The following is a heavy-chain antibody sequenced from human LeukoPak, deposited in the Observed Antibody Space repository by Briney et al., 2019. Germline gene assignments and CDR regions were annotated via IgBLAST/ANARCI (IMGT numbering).Heavy chain of an antibody. J-gene: IGHJ4*02. CDR3: GKTTTGYSSGRYPGWPVDY. V-gene: IGHV3-23*01. D-gene: IGHD6-19*01. CDR2: IFGSGGSA. CDR1: GFTFNSYA. Sequence: GGSLRLSCAASGFTFNSYAMYWVRQAPGKGLEWVSGIFGSGGSAHYADSVKGRFTISRDNSKNTVYLQMDILRVDDTAVYYCGKTTTGYSSGRYPGWPVDYWGQGTLVTVSS.